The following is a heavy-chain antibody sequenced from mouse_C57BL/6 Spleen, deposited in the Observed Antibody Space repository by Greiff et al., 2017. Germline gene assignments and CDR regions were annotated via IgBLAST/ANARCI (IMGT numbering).Heavy chain of an antibody. CDR1: GYTFTDYY. D-gene: IGHD4-1*01. CDR2: INPNNGGT. V-gene: IGHV1-26*01. CDR3: ARSWGNYAMDY. J-gene: IGHJ4*01. Sequence: EVQLQQSGPELVKPGASVKISCKASGYTFTDYYMNWVKQSHGKSLEWIGDINPNNGGTSYNQKFKGKATLTVDKSSSTAYMELRSLTSEDSAVYYCARSWGNYAMDYWGQGTSVTVSS.